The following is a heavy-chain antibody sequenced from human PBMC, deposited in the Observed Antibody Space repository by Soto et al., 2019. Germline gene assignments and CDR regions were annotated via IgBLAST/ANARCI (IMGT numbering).Heavy chain of an antibody. J-gene: IGHJ4*02. CDR3: ARDKITGLFDY. CDR2: INHSGST. CDR1: GPSFHCSY. Sequence: SRTLSLTRAVYGPSFHCSYWTWIRQPPGTGLEWVGEINHSGSTNYNPSLKSRVTISVDTSKNQFSLKLTSVTAADTAVYYCARDKITGLFDYWGQGTLVTVS. V-gene: IGHV4-34*01. D-gene: IGHD2-8*02.